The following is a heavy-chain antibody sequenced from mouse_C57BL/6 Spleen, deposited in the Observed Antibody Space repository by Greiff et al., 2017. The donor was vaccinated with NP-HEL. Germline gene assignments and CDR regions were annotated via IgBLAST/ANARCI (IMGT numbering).Heavy chain of an antibody. CDR2: ISYDGSN. J-gene: IGHJ4*01. CDR1: GYSITSGYY. D-gene: IGHD4-1*01. V-gene: IGHV3-6*01. CDR3: ASRETGQGAMDY. Sequence: VQLQQSGPGLVKPSQSLSLTCSVTGYSITSGYYWNWIRQFPGNKLEWMGYISYDGSNNYNPSLKNRISITRDTSKNQFFLKLNSVTTEDTATYYCASRETGQGAMDYWGQGTSVTVSS.